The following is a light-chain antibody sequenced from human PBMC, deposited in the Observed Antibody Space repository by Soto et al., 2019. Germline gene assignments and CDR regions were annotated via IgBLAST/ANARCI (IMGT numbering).Light chain of an antibody. Sequence: EIVLTQSPGTLSLSPGEIATLSCRASQSVSSNLAWYQQKPGQAPRLLIYGASTRATGIPARFSGSWSGTEFTLTISSLQSEDVAVYYCQQYNNWPITFGQGTRLEIK. CDR2: GAS. V-gene: IGKV3-15*01. CDR1: QSVSSN. J-gene: IGKJ5*01. CDR3: QQYNNWPIT.